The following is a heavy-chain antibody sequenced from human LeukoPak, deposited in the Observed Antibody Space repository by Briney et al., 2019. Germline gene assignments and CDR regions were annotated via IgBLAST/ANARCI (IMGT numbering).Heavy chain of an antibody. CDR1: GFNFSNHA. J-gene: IGHJ5*02. CDR2: ISTDGDRT. D-gene: IGHD1-7*01. V-gene: IGHV3-64*04. Sequence: PGGSLRLSCSASGFNFSNHAMHWVRQVPGKGLEYVSYISTDGDRTSYPDSVKARFTISRDNSKNTLYLQMNSLRAEDTAVYYCAKGGITGTTGGGWAIDPWGQGTLVTVSS. CDR3: AKGGITGTTGGGWAIDP.